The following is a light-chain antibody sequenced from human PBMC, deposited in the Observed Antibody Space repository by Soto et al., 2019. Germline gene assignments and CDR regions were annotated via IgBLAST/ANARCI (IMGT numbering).Light chain of an antibody. V-gene: IGKV3-20*01. CDR2: GAY. CDR1: QSVSSNY. J-gene: IGKJ1*01. Sequence: EIVLTQCPATRSLSPGDRATLSCRASQSVSSNYLAWYQQKPGLAPRLLMYGAYSRATGIPDRFSGTGSATDFTLTISSLQAEDVAVYYCQQYYNTPRTFGQGTKVDI. CDR3: QQYYNTPRT.